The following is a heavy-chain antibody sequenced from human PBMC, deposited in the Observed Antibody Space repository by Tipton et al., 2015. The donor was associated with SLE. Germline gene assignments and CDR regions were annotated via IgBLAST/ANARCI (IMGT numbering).Heavy chain of an antibody. CDR3: AADTPRSSAQSFDY. CDR1: GLSGIW. V-gene: IGHV3-15*07. J-gene: IGHJ4*02. D-gene: IGHD6-25*01. CDR2: IKSLNDGGTT. Sequence: LTCAVSGLSGIWMNWVRQAPGKGLEWVGRIKSLNDGGTTDYAAFVRGRFTVSRDDSKNTLYLQMNSLKTEDTAVYYCAADTPRSSAQSFDYWGQGTLVTVSS.